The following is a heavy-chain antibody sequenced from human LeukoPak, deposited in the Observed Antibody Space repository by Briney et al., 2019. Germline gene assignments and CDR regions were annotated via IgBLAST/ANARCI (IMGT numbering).Heavy chain of an antibody. J-gene: IGHJ4*02. CDR1: GFTLSTYW. D-gene: IGHD3-10*01. CDR2: INSDGTTT. Sequence: GGSLRLSCAASGFTLSTYWMHWVRQAPGKGLVWVSRINSDGTTTTYADSVKGRFTISRDNSKNTLNLQMNSLRAEDTAVYYCVKDRTGTYTLDYWGQGILVTVSS. V-gene: IGHV3-74*01. CDR3: VKDRTGTYTLDY.